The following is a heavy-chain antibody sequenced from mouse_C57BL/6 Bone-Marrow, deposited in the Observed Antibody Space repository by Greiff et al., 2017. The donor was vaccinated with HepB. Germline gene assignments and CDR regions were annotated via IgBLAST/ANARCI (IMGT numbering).Heavy chain of an antibody. D-gene: IGHD2-3*01. J-gene: IGHJ2*01. CDR1: GYTFTSYW. V-gene: IGHV1-69*01. Sequence: QVQLQQPGAELVMPGASVKLSCKASGYTFTSYWMHWVKQRPGQGLEWIGEIDPYDSYTNYNQKFKGKSTLTVDKSSSTAYMQLSSRTSEDSAVYYCARDSIYDGYYNDYWGQGTTLTVSS. CDR3: ARDSIYDGYYNDY. CDR2: IDPYDSYT.